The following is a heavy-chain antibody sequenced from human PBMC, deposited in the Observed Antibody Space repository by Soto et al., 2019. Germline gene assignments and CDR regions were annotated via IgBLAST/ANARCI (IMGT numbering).Heavy chain of an antibody. J-gene: IGHJ3*02. CDR1: GGTFSSYA. Sequence: SVKVSCKASGGTFSSYAISWVRQAPGQGLERMGGIIPIFGTANYAQKFQGRVTITADEYTSTAYMELSSLRSEDTAVYYCASREDYYYDSSGQPSPIDAFDIWGQGTMVTVSS. D-gene: IGHD3-22*01. CDR3: ASREDYYYDSSGQPSPIDAFDI. CDR2: IIPIFGTA. V-gene: IGHV1-69*13.